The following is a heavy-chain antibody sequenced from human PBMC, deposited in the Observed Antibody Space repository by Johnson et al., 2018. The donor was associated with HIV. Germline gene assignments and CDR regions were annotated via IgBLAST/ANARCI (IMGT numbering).Heavy chain of an antibody. CDR2: IKQDGSEK. D-gene: IGHD3-22*01. V-gene: IGHV3-7*01. CDR3: ARDVGGGYYDFDM. J-gene: IGHJ3*02. CDR1: GFTFSSYW. Sequence: VQLVESGGGLVQPGGSLRLSCAASGFTFSSYWMSWVRQAPGKGLEWVANIKQDGSEKYYVDSVKGRFTISRDNAKNSLYLQMNSLRAEDTAVYYCARDVGGGYYDFDMWGQGTMVTVSS.